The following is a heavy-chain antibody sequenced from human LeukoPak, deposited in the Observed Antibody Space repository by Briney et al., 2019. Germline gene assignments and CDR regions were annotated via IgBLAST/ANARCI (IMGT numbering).Heavy chain of an antibody. Sequence: SQTLSLTCTVSGGSISSGGYYWSWIRQHPGKGLEWIGYIYYSGSTYYNPSLKSRVTISVDTSKNQFSLKLSSVTAADTAVYYCVRDERWLGSVSGKGTTVTVSS. J-gene: IGHJ6*04. CDR3: VRDERWLGSV. CDR2: IYYSGST. CDR1: GGSISSGGYY. V-gene: IGHV4-31*03. D-gene: IGHD4-23*01.